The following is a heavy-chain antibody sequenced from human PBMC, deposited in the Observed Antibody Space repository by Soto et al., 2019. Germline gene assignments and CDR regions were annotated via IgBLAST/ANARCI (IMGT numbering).Heavy chain of an antibody. Sequence: GGSLRLSCAASGFTFSSYNMNWVRQAPGKGLEWVSYISSGSSTIHYADSVKGRFTISRDNAKNSLFLQMNSLRAEDTAVYYCARDLRGSPDYWGQGTLVTVSS. CDR2: ISSGSSTI. D-gene: IGHD1-26*01. J-gene: IGHJ4*02. V-gene: IGHV3-48*01. CDR1: GFTFSSYN. CDR3: ARDLRGSPDY.